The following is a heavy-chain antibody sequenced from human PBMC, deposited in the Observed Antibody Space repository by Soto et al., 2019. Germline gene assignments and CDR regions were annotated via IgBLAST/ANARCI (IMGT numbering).Heavy chain of an antibody. CDR2: INHSGST. D-gene: IGHD3-3*01. CDR1: GGSFSGYY. J-gene: IGHJ3*02. Sequence: QVQLQQWGAGLLKPSETLSLTCAVYGGSFSGYYWSWIRQPPGQGLEWIGEINHSGSTNYNPSLKSRVTISVDTSKNQFSLKLSSVTAADTAVYYCARWTIFGVVIRDAFDIWGQGTMVTVSS. CDR3: ARWTIFGVVIRDAFDI. V-gene: IGHV4-34*01.